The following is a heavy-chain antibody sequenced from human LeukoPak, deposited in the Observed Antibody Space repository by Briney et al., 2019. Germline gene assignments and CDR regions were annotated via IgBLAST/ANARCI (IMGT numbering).Heavy chain of an antibody. CDR2: IYYSGST. V-gene: IGHV4-59*01. CDR1: GGSISSYY. D-gene: IGHD2-2*01. J-gene: IGHJ6*03. CDR3: ATSRVPAATPYYYYYMDV. Sequence: SETLSLTCTVSGGSISSYYWSWIRRPPGKGLEWIGYIYYSGSTNYNPSLKSRVTISVDTSKNQFSLKLSSVTAADTAVYYCATSRVPAATPYYYYYMDVWGKGTTVTVSS.